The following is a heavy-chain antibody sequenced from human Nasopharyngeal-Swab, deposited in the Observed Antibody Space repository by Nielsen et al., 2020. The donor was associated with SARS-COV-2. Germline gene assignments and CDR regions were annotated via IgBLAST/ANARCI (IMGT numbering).Heavy chain of an antibody. CDR3: AKDHQLIRNYYYYDLDV. V-gene: IGHV3-30*18. CDR2: ISYDGIKK. D-gene: IGHD2-8*01. Sequence: VRQMPGKGLEWMAVISYDGIKKYYADSVKGRFTLSRDNSKNTLYLQMNSLTTEDTAVYYCAKDHQLIRNYYYYDLDVWGQGTTVTVSS. J-gene: IGHJ6*02.